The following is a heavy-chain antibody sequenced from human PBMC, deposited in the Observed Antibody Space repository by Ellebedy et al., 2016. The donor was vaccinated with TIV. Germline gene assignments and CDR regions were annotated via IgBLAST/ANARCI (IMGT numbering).Heavy chain of an antibody. Sequence: ASVKVSCKGSEYSFTSYWISWVRQMPGKGLEWMGRIDPSDSYTNYSPSFQGHVTISADKSISTAYLQWSSLKASDTAMYYCARLPMVRGPMDVWGQGTTVTVSS. CDR2: IDPSDSYT. CDR3: ARLPMVRGPMDV. J-gene: IGHJ6*02. V-gene: IGHV5-10-1*01. CDR1: EYSFTSYW. D-gene: IGHD3-10*01.